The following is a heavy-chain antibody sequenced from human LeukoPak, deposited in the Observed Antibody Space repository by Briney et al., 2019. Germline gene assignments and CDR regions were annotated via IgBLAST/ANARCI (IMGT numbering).Heavy chain of an antibody. Sequence: GRSLRLSCAASGFKLSTYAIHWVRQAPDKGLESVAVISFDGNKYYADSVTGRFTISRDNSKSMLYLQMNSLRPEDTAIYYCARDLGFSRNRYFDYWGQGTLVTVSS. CDR2: ISFDGNK. J-gene: IGHJ4*02. CDR3: ARDLGFSRNRYFDY. V-gene: IGHV3-30*04. CDR1: GFKLSTYA. D-gene: IGHD2/OR15-2a*01.